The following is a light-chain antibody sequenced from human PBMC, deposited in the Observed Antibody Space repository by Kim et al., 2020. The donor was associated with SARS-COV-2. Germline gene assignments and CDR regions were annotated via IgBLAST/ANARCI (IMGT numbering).Light chain of an antibody. Sequence: QSALTQPASVSGSPGQSITISCTGTSSDVGGYNYVSWYQQHPGKAPKLMIYDVSNRPSGVSNRFSGPKSGNTASLTIPGLQAEDEADYYGSSYTSSSTLVFGGGTQLTVL. CDR3: SSYTSSSTLV. V-gene: IGLV2-14*03. J-gene: IGLJ2*01. CDR1: SSDVGGYNY. CDR2: DVS.